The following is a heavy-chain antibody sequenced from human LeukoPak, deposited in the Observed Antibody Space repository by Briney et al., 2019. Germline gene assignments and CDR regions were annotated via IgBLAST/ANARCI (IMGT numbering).Heavy chain of an antibody. J-gene: IGHJ5*02. D-gene: IGHD3-10*01. Sequence: SETLSLTCTVSGGSISSYYWSWIRQPPGKGLEWIGYIYYTGSTNYNPSLKSRVTISVDTPKNQFSLKLSSVTAADTAIYYCARGEYFYGSGSYGGDWFDPWGQGTLVTVSS. CDR1: GGSISSYY. CDR2: IYYTGST. V-gene: IGHV4-59*01. CDR3: ARGEYFYGSGSYGGDWFDP.